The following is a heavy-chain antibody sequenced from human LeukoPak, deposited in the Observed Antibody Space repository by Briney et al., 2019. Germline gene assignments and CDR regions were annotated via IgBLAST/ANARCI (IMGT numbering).Heavy chain of an antibody. Sequence: SETLSLTCTVSGGAITSFYWSWIRQPPGKGLEWIGYIYYSGSTNYNPSLKSRVTISIDTSKNQFSLKLSSVTAADTAVYYCAAQPDYWGQGTLVTVSS. CDR3: AAQPDY. V-gene: IGHV4-59*01. CDR1: GGAITSFY. D-gene: IGHD1-14*01. CDR2: IYYSGST. J-gene: IGHJ4*02.